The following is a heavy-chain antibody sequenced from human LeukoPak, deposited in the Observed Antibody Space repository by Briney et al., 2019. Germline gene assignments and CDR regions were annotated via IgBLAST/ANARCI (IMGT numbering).Heavy chain of an antibody. CDR3: AKERDYGPADY. J-gene: IGHJ4*02. D-gene: IGHD4/OR15-4a*01. Sequence: PGGSLRLSCAASGFIFTTSAMSWVRQAPGRGLEWVSGLSGSGSSTDYADSVKGRFTVSRDNSKNTLFLQMNSLRAEDTAIYYCAKERDYGPADYWGQGTLVTVSS. V-gene: IGHV3-23*01. CDR1: GFIFTTSA. CDR2: LSGSGSST.